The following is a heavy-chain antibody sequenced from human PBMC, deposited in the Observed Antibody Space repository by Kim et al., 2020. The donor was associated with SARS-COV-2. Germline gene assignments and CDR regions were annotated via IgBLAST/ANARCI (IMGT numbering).Heavy chain of an antibody. Sequence: SVKVSCKASGGTFSSYAISWVRQAPGQGLEWMGGIIPIFGTANYAQKFQGRVTITADESTSTAYMELSSLRSEDTAVYYCARDRVVGSPGPETDYWGQGTLVTVSS. D-gene: IGHD3-16*02. CDR3: ARDRVVGSPGPETDY. V-gene: IGHV1-69*13. J-gene: IGHJ4*02. CDR1: GGTFSSYA. CDR2: IIPIFGTA.